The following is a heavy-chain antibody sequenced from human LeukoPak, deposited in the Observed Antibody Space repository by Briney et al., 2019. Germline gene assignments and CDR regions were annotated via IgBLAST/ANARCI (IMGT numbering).Heavy chain of an antibody. Sequence: GGSLRLSCAASGFTVSSNYMSWVRQAPGKGLEWVSAISGSGGSTYYADSVKGRFTISRDNSKNTLYLQMNSLRAEDTAVYYCAKDYGSGSYHRTYDYWGQGTLVTVSS. CDR2: ISGSGGST. CDR3: AKDYGSGSYHRTYDY. CDR1: GFTVSSNY. V-gene: IGHV3-23*01. D-gene: IGHD3-10*01. J-gene: IGHJ4*02.